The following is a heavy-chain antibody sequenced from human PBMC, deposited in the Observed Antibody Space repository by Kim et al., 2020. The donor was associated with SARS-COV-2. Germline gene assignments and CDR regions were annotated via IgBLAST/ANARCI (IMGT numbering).Heavy chain of an antibody. D-gene: IGHD3-10*01. CDR3: ARVRANLWFGELTSRLYGMDV. CDR2: INHSGST. Sequence: SETLSLTCAVYGGSFSGYYWSWIRQPPGKGLEWIGEINHSGSTNYNPSLKSRVTISVDTSKNQFSLKLSPVTAADTDVYYCARVRANLWFGELTSRLYGMDVWGQGTTVTVSS. J-gene: IGHJ6*02. V-gene: IGHV4-34*01. CDR1: GGSFSGYY.